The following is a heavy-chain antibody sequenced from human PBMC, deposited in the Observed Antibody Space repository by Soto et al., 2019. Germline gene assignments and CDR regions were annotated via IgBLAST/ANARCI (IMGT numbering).Heavy chain of an antibody. Sequence: GGSLRLSCAASGFTFSSYAMSWVRQAPGKGLEWVSAISGSGGSTYYADSVKGRFTISRDNSKNTLYLQMNSLRAEDTAVYYCAKDPPAVAGTTYYYGMDVWGQGTTVTVSS. D-gene: IGHD6-19*01. CDR3: AKDPPAVAGTTYYYGMDV. V-gene: IGHV3-23*01. J-gene: IGHJ6*02. CDR1: GFTFSSYA. CDR2: ISGSGGST.